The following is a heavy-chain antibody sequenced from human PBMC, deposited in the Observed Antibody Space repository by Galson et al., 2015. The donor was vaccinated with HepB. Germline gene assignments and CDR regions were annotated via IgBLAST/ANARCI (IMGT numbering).Heavy chain of an antibody. V-gene: IGHV3-30-3*01. CDR2: ISYDGSNK. D-gene: IGHD1-26*01. CDR1: GFTFSSYA. Sequence: SLRLSCAASGFTFSSYAMHWVRQAPGKGLEWVAVISYDGSNKYYADSVKGRFTISRDNSKNTLYLQMNSLRAEDTAVYYCAREGQYSQLAGGNWFDPWGQGTLVTVSS. CDR3: AREGQYSQLAGGNWFDP. J-gene: IGHJ5*02.